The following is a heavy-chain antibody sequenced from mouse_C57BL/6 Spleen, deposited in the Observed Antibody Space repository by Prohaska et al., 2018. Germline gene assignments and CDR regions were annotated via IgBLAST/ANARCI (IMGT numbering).Heavy chain of an antibody. CDR3: MRYGGNYWYFDV. CDR2: INSYGSAI. V-gene: IGHV11-2*01. Sequence: EVQLLETGGGLVQPGGSRGLSCEGSGFTFSGFWMSWVRQTPGKTLEWIGDINSYGSAINYAPYIKDRFTIFRDNDKSTLYLQMSNVRSEDTATYFCMRYGGNYWYFDVWGTGTTVTVSS. CDR1: GFTFSGFW. J-gene: IGHJ1*03. D-gene: IGHD1-1*02.